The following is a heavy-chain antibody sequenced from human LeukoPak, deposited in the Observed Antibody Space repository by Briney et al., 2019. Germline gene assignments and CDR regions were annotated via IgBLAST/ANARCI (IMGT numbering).Heavy chain of an antibody. CDR3: ARDDSGGGGVDY. Sequence: VASVKVSCKASGGTFSSYAISWVRQATGQGLEWMGGIIPIFGTANYAQKFQGRVTITADESTSTAYMELSSLRSEDTAVYYCARDDSGGGGVDYWGQGTLVTVSS. D-gene: IGHD1-26*01. CDR1: GGTFSSYA. CDR2: IIPIFGTA. V-gene: IGHV1-69*13. J-gene: IGHJ4*02.